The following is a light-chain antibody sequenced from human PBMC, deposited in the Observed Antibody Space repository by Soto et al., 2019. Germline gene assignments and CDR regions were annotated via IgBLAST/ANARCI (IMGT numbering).Light chain of an antibody. CDR2: SSG. V-gene: IGLV1-40*01. Sequence: QTVVTQPPSVSGAPGQRVTISCTGSSSNIGAGYNVHWYQQLPGAAPKVLIYSSGNRPSGVPDRFSVSKSGTSASLAISGLQAEDEANYYCQSYDRTLRGSLFGGGTKLTVL. J-gene: IGLJ2*01. CDR1: SSNIGAGYN. CDR3: QSYDRTLRGSL.